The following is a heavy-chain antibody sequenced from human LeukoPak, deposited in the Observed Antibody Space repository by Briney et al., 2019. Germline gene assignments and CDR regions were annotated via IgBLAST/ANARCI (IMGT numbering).Heavy chain of an antibody. Sequence: SVKVSCKASGGTFSSYAISWVRQAPGQGLEWMGRIIPILGIANYAQKFQGRVTITADKSTSTAYMELSSLRSEDTAVYYCARVTSWRSGSNSGFDYWGQGTLVTVSS. V-gene: IGHV1-69*04. CDR3: ARVTSWRSGSNSGFDY. D-gene: IGHD1-26*01. J-gene: IGHJ4*02. CDR2: IIPILGIA. CDR1: GGTFSSYA.